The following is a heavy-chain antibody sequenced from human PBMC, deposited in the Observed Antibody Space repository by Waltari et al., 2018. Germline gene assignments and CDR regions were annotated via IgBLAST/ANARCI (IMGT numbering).Heavy chain of an antibody. Sequence: EVQLVESGGGLVQPGGSLRLSCAASGFTFSSYAMSWVRQAPGEGLEWFSAISGRCGSTYYADSVKCRFTISRDNSKNTLYLQMNSLRAEDTAVYYCAWWEPGDYWGQGTLVTVSS. D-gene: IGHD1-26*01. CDR1: GFTFSSYA. CDR3: AWWEPGDY. J-gene: IGHJ4*02. V-gene: IGHV3-23*04. CDR2: ISGRCGST.